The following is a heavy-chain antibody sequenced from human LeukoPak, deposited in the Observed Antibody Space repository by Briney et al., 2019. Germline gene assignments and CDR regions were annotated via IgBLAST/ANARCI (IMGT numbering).Heavy chain of an antibody. V-gene: IGHV1-8*03. J-gene: IGHJ4*02. Sequence: ASVKVSCKASGYTFTSYDINWVRQATGQGLEWMGWMNPNSGNTGYAQKFQGRVTITRNTSISTAYMELSSLRSEDTAVYYCARWSGTSSVLGYWGQGTLVTVSS. D-gene: IGHD2-2*01. CDR1: GYTFTSYD. CDR2: MNPNSGNT. CDR3: ARWSGTSSVLGY.